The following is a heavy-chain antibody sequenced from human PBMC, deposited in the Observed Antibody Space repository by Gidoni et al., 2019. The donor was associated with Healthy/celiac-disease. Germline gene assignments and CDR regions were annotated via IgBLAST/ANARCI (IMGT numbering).Heavy chain of an antibody. J-gene: IGHJ5*02. V-gene: IGHV1-69*01. Sequence: QVQLVQSGDEVKKPGSSGKVSCKASGGTFSSYAISWVRQAPGQGLEWMGGIIPIFGTANYAQKFQGRVTITADESTSTAYMELSSLRSEDTAVYYCARGSCFGGDCSNWFDPWGQGTLVTVSS. D-gene: IGHD2-21*02. CDR1: GGTFSSYA. CDR2: IIPIFGTA. CDR3: ARGSCFGGDCSNWFDP.